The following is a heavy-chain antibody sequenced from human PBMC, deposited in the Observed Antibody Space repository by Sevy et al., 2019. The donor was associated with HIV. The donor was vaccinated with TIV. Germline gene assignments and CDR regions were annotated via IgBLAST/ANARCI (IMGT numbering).Heavy chain of an antibody. CDR2: IYYSGST. CDR3: ARDSRGGVAARPNYYYYMDV. CDR1: GGSISSYY. D-gene: IGHD6-6*01. Sequence: SETLSLTCTVSGGSISSYYWSWIRQPPGKGLEWIGYIYYSGSTNYNPSLKSRVTISVDTSKNQFSLKLSSVTAADTAVYYCARDSRGGVAARPNYYYYMDVWGKGTTVTDSS. V-gene: IGHV4-59*01. J-gene: IGHJ6*03.